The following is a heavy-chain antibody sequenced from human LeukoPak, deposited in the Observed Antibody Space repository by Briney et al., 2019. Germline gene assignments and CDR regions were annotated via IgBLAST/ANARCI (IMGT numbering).Heavy chain of an antibody. D-gene: IGHD2-15*01. Sequence: ASLKVSCKAYGYAFIAHNLHWVRQAPGQGLEYLGWITPHNGGTRYAQKFQGRVTITMDTSTSTAFMELTSLISDDTAIYYCAKDGGSWSFDYWGQGTLVTVSS. CDR2: ITPHNGGT. CDR3: AKDGGSWSFDY. CDR1: GYAFIAHN. V-gene: IGHV1-2*02. J-gene: IGHJ4*02.